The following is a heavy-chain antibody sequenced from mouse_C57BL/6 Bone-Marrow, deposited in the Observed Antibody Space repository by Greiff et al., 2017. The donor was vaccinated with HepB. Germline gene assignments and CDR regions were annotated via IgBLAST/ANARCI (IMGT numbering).Heavy chain of an antibody. J-gene: IGHJ3*01. CDR3: ATTGTGWFAY. CDR1: GYTFTDYY. Sequence: VQLQQSGPVLVKPGASVKMSCKASGYTFTDYYMNWVKQSHGKSLEWIGVINPYNGGTSYNRKFKGKATLTVDKSSSTAYMELNSLTSEDSAVYYCATTGTGWFAYWGQGTLVTVSA. D-gene: IGHD4-1*02. CDR2: INPYNGGT. V-gene: IGHV1-19*01.